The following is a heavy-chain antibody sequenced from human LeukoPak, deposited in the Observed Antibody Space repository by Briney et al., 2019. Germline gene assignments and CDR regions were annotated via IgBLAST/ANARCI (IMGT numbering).Heavy chain of an antibody. Sequence: SETLSLTCAVYGGSFSGYYWSWIRQPPGKGLEWIGEINHSGSTNYNPSLKSRVTISVDTSKNQFSLKLSSVTAADTAVYYCARHIVVVPAARGYFQHWGQGTLVTVSS. D-gene: IGHD2-2*01. J-gene: IGHJ1*01. CDR3: ARHIVVVPAARGYFQH. CDR2: INHSGST. V-gene: IGHV4-34*01. CDR1: GGSFSGYY.